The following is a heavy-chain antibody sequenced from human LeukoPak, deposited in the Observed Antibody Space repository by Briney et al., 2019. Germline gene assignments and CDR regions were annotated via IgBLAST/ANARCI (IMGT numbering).Heavy chain of an antibody. CDR2: IRYDGSNK. V-gene: IGHV3-30*02. CDR3: ARELYDSTSYDAFDI. Sequence: GGSLRLSCAASGFTFSSYGMHWVRQAPGKGLEWVAFIRYDGSNKYYADSVKGRFTISRDNAKNSLYLQMNSLRAEDTAVYYCARELYDSTSYDAFDIWGQGTMVTVSS. D-gene: IGHD3-22*01. CDR1: GFTFSSYG. J-gene: IGHJ3*02.